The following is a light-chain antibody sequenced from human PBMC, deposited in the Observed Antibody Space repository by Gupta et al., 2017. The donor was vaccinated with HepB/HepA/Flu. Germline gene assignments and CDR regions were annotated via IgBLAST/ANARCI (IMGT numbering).Light chain of an antibody. CDR2: DVS. CDR1: SSDVGAYDY. Sequence: QSTLTQPASVSGSPTPSITVSCTGTSSDVGAYDYVYRYQQPPGKAPKLIIYDVSDRSSVLAHCFSGTKCGNTASMTSAGLQAEEDADYYCNSGTSSSTHYVFGAGTKVTVL. V-gene: IGLV2-14*03. CDR3: NSGTSSSTHYV. J-gene: IGLJ1*01.